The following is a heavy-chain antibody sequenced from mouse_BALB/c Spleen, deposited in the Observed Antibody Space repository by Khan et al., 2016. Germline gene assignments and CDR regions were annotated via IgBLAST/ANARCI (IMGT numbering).Heavy chain of an antibody. Sequence: EVELVESGGGLVQPGGSRKLSCAASGFTFSRFGMHWVRQAPEKGLEWVAYISSGSSTIYYADTLKGRFTISRDNPKNALFLQMTSLRSEDTAMYYCARGDCWGQGTALPVSS. CDR3: ARGDC. CDR1: GFTFSRFG. J-gene: IGHJ2*01. CDR2: ISSGSSTI. V-gene: IGHV5-17*02.